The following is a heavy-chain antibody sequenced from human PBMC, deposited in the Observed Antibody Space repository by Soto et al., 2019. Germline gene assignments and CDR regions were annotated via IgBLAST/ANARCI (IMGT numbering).Heavy chain of an antibody. Sequence: GGSLRLSCAASGFTFSNYAMSWVRQAPGKGLEWVSGISDSGGSAYNADSVKGRFTISRDNAKTTLYLQMNSLRAEDTAVYYCAKDVSYGGKRPYYFDYWGQGTLVTVSS. CDR2: ISDSGGSA. CDR3: AKDVSYGGKRPYYFDY. J-gene: IGHJ4*02. V-gene: IGHV3-23*01. D-gene: IGHD4-17*01. CDR1: GFTFSNYA.